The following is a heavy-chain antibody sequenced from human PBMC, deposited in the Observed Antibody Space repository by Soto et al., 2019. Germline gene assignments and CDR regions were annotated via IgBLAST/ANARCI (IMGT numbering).Heavy chain of an antibody. CDR2: IPYDGSNK. Sequence: GGSLRLSCAASGFTFSSYAMHWVRQAPGKGLEWVAVIPYDGSNKYYADSVKGRFTISRDNSKNTLYLQMNSLRAEDTAVYYCARTDSSGYYDPYPLDYWGQGTLVTV. J-gene: IGHJ4*02. CDR3: ARTDSSGYYDPYPLDY. CDR1: GFTFSSYA. V-gene: IGHV3-30-3*01. D-gene: IGHD3-22*01.